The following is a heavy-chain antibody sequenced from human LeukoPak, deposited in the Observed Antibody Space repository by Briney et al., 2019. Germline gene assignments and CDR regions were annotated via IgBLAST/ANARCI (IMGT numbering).Heavy chain of an antibody. CDR3: ARVGCCSSTSCYTYYYYGMDV. CDR1: GYTFTGYY. V-gene: IGHV1-2*02. J-gene: IGHJ6*02. D-gene: IGHD2-2*02. Sequence: ASVKVSCKASGYTFTGYYMHWVRQAPGQGLEWMGWINPNSGGTNYAQKFQGRVTMTRDTSISTAYMELSRLRSDDTAVYYCARVGCCSSTSCYTYYYYGMDVWGQGTTVTVSS. CDR2: INPNSGGT.